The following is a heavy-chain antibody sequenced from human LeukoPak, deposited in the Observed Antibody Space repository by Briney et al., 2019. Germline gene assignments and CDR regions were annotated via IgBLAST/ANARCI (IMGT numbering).Heavy chain of an antibody. D-gene: IGHD6-13*01. Sequence: ASVKVSCKVSGYTLTELSMHWVRQAPGKGLEWMGGFDPEDGETIYAQKFQGRVTMTRNTSISTAYMELSSLRSEDTAVYYCASLEAAAGTDDAFDIWGQGTMVTVSS. CDR1: GYTLTELS. V-gene: IGHV1-24*01. J-gene: IGHJ3*02. CDR3: ASLEAAAGTDDAFDI. CDR2: FDPEDGET.